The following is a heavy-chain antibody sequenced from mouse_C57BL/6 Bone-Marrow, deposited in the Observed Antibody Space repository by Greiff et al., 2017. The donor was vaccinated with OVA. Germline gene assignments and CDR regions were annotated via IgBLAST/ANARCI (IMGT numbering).Heavy chain of an antibody. Sequence: EVHLVESGPGLVKPSQSLSLTCSVTGYSITSGYYWNWIRQFPGNKLEWMGYISYDGSNNYNPSLKNRISITRDTSKNQFFLKLNSVTTEDTATYYCARDQRFYSNPWFAYWGQGTLVTVSA. J-gene: IGHJ3*01. CDR2: ISYDGSN. V-gene: IGHV3-6*01. CDR3: ARDQRFYSNPWFAY. CDR1: GYSITSGYY. D-gene: IGHD2-5*01.